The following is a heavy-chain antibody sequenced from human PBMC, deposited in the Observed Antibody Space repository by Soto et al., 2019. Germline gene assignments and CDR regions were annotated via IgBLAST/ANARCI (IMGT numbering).Heavy chain of an antibody. Sequence: GESLKISCKASGYSFSNYWIGWVRQMPGKGLEWMAIINPGDSESRYSPSFQGQVTISADRSTATAFLQWRPLEASDSALYFCARLVSLLQPIDSWGQGTPVTVSS. J-gene: IGHJ5*01. D-gene: IGHD4-4*01. CDR2: INPGDSES. V-gene: IGHV5-51*01. CDR3: ARLVSLLQPIDS. CDR1: GYSFSNYW.